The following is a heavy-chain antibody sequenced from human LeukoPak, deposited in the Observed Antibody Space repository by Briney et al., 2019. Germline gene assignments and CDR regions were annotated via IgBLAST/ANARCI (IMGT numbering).Heavy chain of an antibody. CDR2: ISAYNGNT. Sequence: ASVKVSCKASGYTFTGYYMHWVRQAPGQGLEWMGWISAYNGNTNYAQKLQGRVTMTTDTSTSTAYMELRSLRSDDTAVYYCARDLTGYSSSWGSDYWGQGTLVTVSS. D-gene: IGHD6-13*01. V-gene: IGHV1-18*04. CDR1: GYTFTGYY. CDR3: ARDLTGYSSSWGSDY. J-gene: IGHJ4*02.